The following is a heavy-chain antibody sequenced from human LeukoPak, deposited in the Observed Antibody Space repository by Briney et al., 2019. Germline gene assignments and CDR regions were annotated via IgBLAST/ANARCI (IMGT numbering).Heavy chain of an antibody. CDR3: ARGLGGTGDH. Sequence: GGSLRLSCAASGFTFSSHAMSWVRQAPGKGLEWVSGISGSSGRTYYADSVKGRFTISRDNSKNTLYLQLNTLRAEDTAVYYCARGLGGTGDHWGQGTLVTVSS. V-gene: IGHV3-23*01. D-gene: IGHD3-10*01. J-gene: IGHJ4*02. CDR1: GFTFSSHA. CDR2: ISGSSGRT.